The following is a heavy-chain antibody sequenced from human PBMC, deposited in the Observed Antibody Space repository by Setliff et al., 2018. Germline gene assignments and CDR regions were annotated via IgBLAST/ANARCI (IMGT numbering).Heavy chain of an antibody. D-gene: IGHD6-19*01. Sequence: SVKVSCKASGGTFSIYTISWVRQAPGQGLEWMGRIIPIFGTANYAQKFQGRVTITADKSTSTAYMELSSLRSEDTAVYYCARRPSGGWFLNWFDPWGQGTLVTVPS. CDR3: ARRPSGGWFLNWFDP. V-gene: IGHV1-69*08. CDR1: GGTFSIYT. CDR2: IIPIFGTA. J-gene: IGHJ5*02.